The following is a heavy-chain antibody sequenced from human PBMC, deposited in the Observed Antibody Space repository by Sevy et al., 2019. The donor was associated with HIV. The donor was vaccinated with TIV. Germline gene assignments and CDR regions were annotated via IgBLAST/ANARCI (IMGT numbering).Heavy chain of an antibody. CDR1: GLTFSTYG. D-gene: IGHD6-13*01. V-gene: IGHV3-30*18. CDR2: ISYDGGQK. CDR3: AKDSGYSINWYPGY. J-gene: IGHJ4*02. Sequence: GGSLRLSCAASGLTFSTYGMHWVRQAPGKGLEWVAVISYDGGQKYYADSGKGGFSISKDNSMTTPYLQVNSLRVEATAVYYCAKDSGYSINWYPGYWGQGTQVTVSS.